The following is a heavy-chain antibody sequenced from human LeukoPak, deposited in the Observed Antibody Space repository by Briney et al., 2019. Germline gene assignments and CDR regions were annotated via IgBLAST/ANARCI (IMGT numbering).Heavy chain of an antibody. J-gene: IGHJ4*02. CDR3: ARRAGAYTHPYDY. V-gene: IGHV3-53*01. Sequence: GGSLRLSCAVSGFTVSGNYMSWVRQAPGKGLEWVSLIYSGGSTHYSDSVKGRFTISIDNSKNTLYLQMNSLRAEDTAVYYCARRAGAYTHPYDYWGQGTLVTVSS. CDR1: GFTVSGNY. CDR2: IYSGGST. D-gene: IGHD3-16*01.